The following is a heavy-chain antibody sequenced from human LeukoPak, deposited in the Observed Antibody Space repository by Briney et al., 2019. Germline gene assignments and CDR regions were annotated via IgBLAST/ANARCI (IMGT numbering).Heavy chain of an antibody. CDR2: VSSGFHA. CDR1: GFTLGSHD. J-gene: IGHJ5*02. D-gene: IGHD3-22*01. CDR3: VRGQIGVSVIVH. Sequence: GGSLRLSCTASGFTLGSHDMHWVRQIPGQGLEWVAAVSSGFHAFFADSVQGRFTVSREDARNSLYLQMNSLRAGDTAVYYCVRGQIGVSVIVHWGQGTLVTVSS. V-gene: IGHV3-13*01.